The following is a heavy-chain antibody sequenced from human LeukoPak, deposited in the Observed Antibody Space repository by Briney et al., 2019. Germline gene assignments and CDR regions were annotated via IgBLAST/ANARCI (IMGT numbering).Heavy chain of an antibody. CDR1: GYTFTSYY. Sequence: ASVKVSCKASGYTFTSYYMHRVRQAPGQGLEWMGIINPSGGSTSYAQKFQGRVTMTRDTSTSTVYMELSSLRSEDTAVYYCARGDYYDSSGYLSLDYWGQGTLVTVSS. D-gene: IGHD3-22*01. J-gene: IGHJ4*02. CDR2: INPSGGST. V-gene: IGHV1-46*01. CDR3: ARGDYYDSSGYLSLDY.